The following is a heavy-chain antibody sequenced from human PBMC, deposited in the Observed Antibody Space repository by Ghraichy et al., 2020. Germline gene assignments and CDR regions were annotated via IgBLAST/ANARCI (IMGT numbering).Heavy chain of an antibody. CDR2: ITGISITI. D-gene: IGHD6-13*01. Sequence: GGSLRLSCEGSGFSFSDYSMIWVRLTPRKALEWVSYITGISITIFYTDSVKGRFTISRDNAKNSLYLQINSLRAEDTAVYYCARLPLPRRAAVGDWYFDLWGRGTLVTVSS. CDR3: ARLPLPRRAAVGDWYFDL. J-gene: IGHJ2*01. V-gene: IGHV3-48*01. CDR1: GFSFSDYS.